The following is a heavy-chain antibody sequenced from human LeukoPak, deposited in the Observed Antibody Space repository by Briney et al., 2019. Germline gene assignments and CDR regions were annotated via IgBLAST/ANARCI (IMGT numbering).Heavy chain of an antibody. V-gene: IGHV1-18*01. CDR3: ARDSSSWSHAEYFQH. CDR1: GYTFTSYG. D-gene: IGHD6-13*01. Sequence: ASVKVSCKASGYTFTSYGISWVRQAPGQGLEWMGWISAYNGNTNYAQKLQGRVTMTTDTSTSTAYMELRSLRSDVTAVYYCARDSSSWSHAEYFQHWGQGTLVTVSS. J-gene: IGHJ1*01. CDR2: ISAYNGNT.